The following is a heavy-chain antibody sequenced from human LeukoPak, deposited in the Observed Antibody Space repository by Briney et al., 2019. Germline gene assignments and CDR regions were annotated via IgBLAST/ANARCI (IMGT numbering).Heavy chain of an antibody. CDR3: ASEINYYHSSGLP. J-gene: IGHJ5*02. D-gene: IGHD3-22*01. Sequence: PGGSPRLSCAASGFTFSSYSMNWVRQAPGKGLEWVSSILTRGSYIYYADSVKARSTISRDNAKTSLSLQMNSLRAEDTAVYYCASEINYYHSSGLPWGQGTLVTVSS. V-gene: IGHV3-21*01. CDR2: ILTRGSYI. CDR1: GFTFSSYS.